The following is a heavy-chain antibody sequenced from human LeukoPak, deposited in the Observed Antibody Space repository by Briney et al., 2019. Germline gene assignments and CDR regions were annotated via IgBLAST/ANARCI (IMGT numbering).Heavy chain of an antibody. Sequence: GGCLRLSCAASGFSVDSFGIHCVRQPPGNGLEWLSLISYAGDNKYEADSVKGRFTISRDNSKNTLFLQMDSLQPDDTAMYFCAKGAGYNFYYMDVWGKGTMVSVSS. D-gene: IGHD5-24*01. J-gene: IGHJ6*03. CDR1: GFSVDSFG. CDR3: AKGAGYNFYYMDV. V-gene: IGHV3-30*18. CDR2: ISYAGDNK.